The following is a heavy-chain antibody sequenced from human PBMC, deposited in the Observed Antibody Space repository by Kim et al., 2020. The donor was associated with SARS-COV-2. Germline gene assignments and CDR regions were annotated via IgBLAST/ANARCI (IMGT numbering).Heavy chain of an antibody. D-gene: IGHD4-17*01. V-gene: IGHV1-18*01. J-gene: IGHJ2*01. CDR1: GYTFTSYG. CDR3: AGGLATVTKVSCWYFDL. CDR2: ISAYNGNT. Sequence: ASVKVSCKASGYTFTSYGISWVRQAPGQGLDWMGWISAYNGNTNYAQKLQGRVIMTTDTSTGTAYMELRSLRSDDTAVYYCAGGLATVTKVSCWYFDLWGRGALFTVSS.